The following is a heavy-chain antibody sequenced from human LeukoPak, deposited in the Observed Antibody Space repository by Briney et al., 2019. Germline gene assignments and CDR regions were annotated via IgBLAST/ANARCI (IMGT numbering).Heavy chain of an antibody. V-gene: IGHV1-24*01. CDR2: FDPEDGET. CDR3: ATGGSSWYEVKGVFTFDP. J-gene: IGHJ5*02. CDR1: GYTLTELS. Sequence: GASVKVSCKVSGYTLTELSMHWVRQAPGKGLEWMGGFDPEDGETIYAQKFQGRVTMTEDTSTDTAYMELSSLRSEDTAVYYCATGGSSWYEVKGVFTFDPWGQGTLVTVSS. D-gene: IGHD6-13*01.